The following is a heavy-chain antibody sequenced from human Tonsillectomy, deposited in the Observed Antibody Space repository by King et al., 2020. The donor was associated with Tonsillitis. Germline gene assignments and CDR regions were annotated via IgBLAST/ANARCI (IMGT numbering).Heavy chain of an antibody. J-gene: IGHJ4*02. CDR1: GYSFTSYW. V-gene: IGHV5-51*01. CDR2: IYPGDSDT. Sequence: VQLVEAGAEVKKPGESLKISCKGSGYSFTSYWIGWVRQMPGKGLEWMGIIYPGDSDTRYSPSFQDPVTISAAKSISTAYLQWSNLKASDTAMYYCARPRHCGGDCYSHYYFDYWGQGTLVTVSS. CDR3: ARPRHCGGDCYSHYYFDY. D-gene: IGHD2-21*02.